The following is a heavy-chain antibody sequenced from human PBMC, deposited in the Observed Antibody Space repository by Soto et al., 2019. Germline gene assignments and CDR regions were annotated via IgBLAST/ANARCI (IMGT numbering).Heavy chain of an antibody. D-gene: IGHD4-17*01. CDR2: ISSSSSYI. V-gene: IGHV3-21*01. CDR1: GFTFSSYS. CDR3: ARDGDYGSDAFDI. J-gene: IGHJ3*02. Sequence: GGSLRLSFAASGFTFSSYSMNWVRQAPGKGLEWVSSISSSSSYIYYADSVKGRFTISRDNAKNSLYLQMNSLRAEDTAVYYCARDGDYGSDAFDIWGQGTMVTVSS.